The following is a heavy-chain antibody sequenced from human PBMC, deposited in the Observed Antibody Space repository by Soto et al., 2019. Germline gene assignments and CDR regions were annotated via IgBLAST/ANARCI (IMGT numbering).Heavy chain of an antibody. CDR3: ARGNWYYYDSSGYYDY. V-gene: IGHV4-34*01. CDR2: INHSGST. D-gene: IGHD3-22*01. J-gene: IGHJ4*02. Sequence: SETLSLTCAVYGGSFSGYYWSWIRQPPGKGLEWIGEINHSGSTNYNPSLKSRVTISVDTSKNQFSLKRSSVTAADTAVYYCARGNWYYYDSSGYYDYWGQGTLVTVSS. CDR1: GGSFSGYY.